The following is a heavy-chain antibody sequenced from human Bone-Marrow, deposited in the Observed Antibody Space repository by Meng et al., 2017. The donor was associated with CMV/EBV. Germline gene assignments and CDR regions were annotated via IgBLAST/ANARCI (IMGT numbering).Heavy chain of an antibody. CDR3: ASSPNPAPLLRCPDRYDYYGMDD. Sequence: SVKVSCKASGGTFSSYAMSWVRQAPGQGLEWMGGIIPIFGTANYAQKFQGRVTITTDESTSTAYMEPSNMRSEETDVYYCASSPNPAPLLRCPDRYDYYGMDDWGQGTTVTCSS. D-gene: IGHD3-10*01. J-gene: IGHJ6*01. V-gene: IGHV1-69*05. CDR1: GGTFSSYA. CDR2: IIPIFGTA.